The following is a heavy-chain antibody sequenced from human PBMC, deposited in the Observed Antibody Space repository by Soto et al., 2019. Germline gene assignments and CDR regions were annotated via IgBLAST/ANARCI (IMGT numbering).Heavy chain of an antibody. CDR1: GGSISSGGYY. V-gene: IGHV4-31*03. Sequence: SETLSLTCTVSGGSISSGGYYWSWIRQPPGKGLEWIGYIYYSGSTYYNPSLKSRVTISVDTSKNQFSLKLSSVTAADTAVYYCARAPSLGIWFGNWFDPWGQGTLVTVSS. CDR2: IYYSGST. CDR3: ARAPSLGIWFGNWFDP. D-gene: IGHD3-10*01. J-gene: IGHJ5*02.